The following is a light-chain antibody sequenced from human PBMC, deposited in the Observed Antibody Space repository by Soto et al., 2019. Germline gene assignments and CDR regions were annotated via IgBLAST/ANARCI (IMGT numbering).Light chain of an antibody. Sequence: EIVLTQSPATLSLSPGERATLACRASQSVSSYLAWYQQKPGQAPRLLIYDASNRATGIPARFSGSGSGTDFTLTISSLEPEDFAVYSCQQRSNWPPEFTFGPGTKMDIK. CDR2: DAS. CDR3: QQRSNWPPEFT. J-gene: IGKJ3*01. CDR1: QSVSSY. V-gene: IGKV3-11*01.